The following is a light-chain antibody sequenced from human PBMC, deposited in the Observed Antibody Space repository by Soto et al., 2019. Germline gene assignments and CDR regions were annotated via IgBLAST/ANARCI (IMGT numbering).Light chain of an antibody. Sequence: AILMTQSPSSFSSSTGDKFTITCRSSQCISSYLAWYQQKPGKAPKLLIYAASTLQSGVPSRFSGSGSGTDFTLTISCLQSEDFATYYCQQYYSYPPTFGQGTKVDI. CDR3: QQYYSYPPT. CDR2: AAS. CDR1: QCISSY. J-gene: IGKJ1*01. V-gene: IGKV1-8*01.